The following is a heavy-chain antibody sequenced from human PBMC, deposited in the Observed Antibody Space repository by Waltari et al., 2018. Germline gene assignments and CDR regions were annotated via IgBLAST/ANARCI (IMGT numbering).Heavy chain of an antibody. CDR2: IYTSGRT. D-gene: IGHD4-17*01. J-gene: IGHJ4*02. V-gene: IGHV4-61*09. Sequence: QVQLQESGPGLVKPSQTLSLTCTVSGGSISSGSYYWSWIRQPAGKGLEWIGYIYTSGRTNSNPSLNSRVTISVDTSKTQFSLKLSSVTAADTAVYYCARILRRDGDRQSPPDYFDYWGQGTLVTVSS. CDR1: GGSISSGSYY. CDR3: ARILRRDGDRQSPPDYFDY.